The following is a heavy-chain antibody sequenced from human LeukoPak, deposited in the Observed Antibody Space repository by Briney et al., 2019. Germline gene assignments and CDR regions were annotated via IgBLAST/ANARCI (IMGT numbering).Heavy chain of an antibody. Sequence: GGSLRLSCVASGFSFSLHNMNWVRQAPGKGLEWVSSISSGSSYIYYADSVKGRFTISRDNSKNSLYLQMNSLRAEDTAVYYCALFAELGLWRSSSVFDYWGRGTLVTVSS. V-gene: IGHV3-21*01. D-gene: IGHD3-10*02. CDR1: GFSFSLHN. J-gene: IGHJ4*02. CDR2: ISSGSSYI. CDR3: ALFAELGLWRSSSVFDY.